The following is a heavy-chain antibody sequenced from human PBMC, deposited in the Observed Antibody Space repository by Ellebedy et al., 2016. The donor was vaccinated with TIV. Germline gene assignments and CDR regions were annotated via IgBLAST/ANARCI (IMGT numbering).Heavy chain of an antibody. D-gene: IGHD6-25*01. CDR2: ISAYKGDT. V-gene: IGHV1-18*01. J-gene: IGHJ4*02. CDR3: GRGGYIPSRGFYN. Sequence: AASVNVSCKASGCTFSHHGISWLRQAPGQGLEWMGLISAYKGDTKYSQKAQGRVVLTLDPSTNTAYMELRILRSDDTAVYYCGRGGYIPSRGFYNWGQGTLVNVSS. CDR1: GCTFSHHG.